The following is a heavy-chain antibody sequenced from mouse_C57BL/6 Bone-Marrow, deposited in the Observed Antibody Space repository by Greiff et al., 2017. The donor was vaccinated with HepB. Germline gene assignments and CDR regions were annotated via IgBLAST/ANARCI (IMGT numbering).Heavy chain of an antibody. CDR1: GYSFTDYN. D-gene: IGHD1-1*01. Sequence: EVQLQQPGPELVKPGASVKISCKASGYSFTDYNMNWVKQSNGKSLEWIGVINPNYGTTSYHQKFKGKATLTVDQSSSTAYMQLNSLTSEDSAVYDCAERYYGSGDFDGWGTGTTVTVSS. CDR2: INPNYGTT. V-gene: IGHV1-39*01. J-gene: IGHJ1*03. CDR3: AERYYGSGDFDG.